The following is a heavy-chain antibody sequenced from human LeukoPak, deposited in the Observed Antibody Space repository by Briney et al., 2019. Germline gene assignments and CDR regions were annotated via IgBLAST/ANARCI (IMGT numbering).Heavy chain of an antibody. Sequence: SETLSLTCAVYGGSFSGYYWSWIRQPPGKGLEWIGEINHSGSTNYNPSLKSRVTISVDMSKNQFSLKLSSVTAADTAVYYCARGRFRWELHYFDYWGQGTLVTVSS. J-gene: IGHJ4*02. CDR2: INHSGST. D-gene: IGHD1-26*01. CDR3: ARGRFRWELHYFDY. V-gene: IGHV4-34*01. CDR1: GGSFSGYY.